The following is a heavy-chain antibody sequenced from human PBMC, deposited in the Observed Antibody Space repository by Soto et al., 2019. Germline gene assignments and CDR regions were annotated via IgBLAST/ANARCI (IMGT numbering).Heavy chain of an antibody. CDR2: IIPIFGTA. CDR3: ATEWGHYGMDV. CDR1: GCTFSSYA. J-gene: IGHJ6*02. V-gene: IGHV1-69*13. Sequence: ASVKVSCKASGCTFSSYAISWVRQAPGQGLEWMGGIIPIFGTANYAQKFQGRVTITADESTSTAYMELSSLRSEDTAVYYCATEWGHYGMDVWGQGTTVTVSS. D-gene: IGHD2-8*01.